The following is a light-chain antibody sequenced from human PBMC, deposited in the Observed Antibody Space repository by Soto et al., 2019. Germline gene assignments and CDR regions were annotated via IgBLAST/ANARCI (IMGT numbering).Light chain of an antibody. CDR2: EVI. Sequence: QSVLTQPPSVSGSPGQSVTISCTGTSSDVGTYNRVSWYQQPPGTAPKLMIYEVINRPSGVPDRFSGSKSGNTASLTIFGLQAEDEADYYCSSYTSSSTYGFGTGTKVTVL. CDR1: SSDVGTYNR. J-gene: IGLJ1*01. CDR3: SSYTSSSTYG. V-gene: IGLV2-18*02.